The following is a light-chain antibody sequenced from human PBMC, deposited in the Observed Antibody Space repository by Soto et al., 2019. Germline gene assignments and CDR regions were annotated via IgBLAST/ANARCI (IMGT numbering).Light chain of an antibody. CDR3: SSHGGSNNPYV. CDR2: DVT. J-gene: IGLJ1*01. Sequence: QSVLTQPPSASGSPGQSVAISCTGTSSDIGGYKFVSWYQQHPGKAPKLMIYDVTKRPSGVPDRFSGSKSGNTATLIVSGLQAEDEADYYCSSHGGSNNPYVVGTGTKVTVL. V-gene: IGLV2-8*01. CDR1: SSDIGGYKF.